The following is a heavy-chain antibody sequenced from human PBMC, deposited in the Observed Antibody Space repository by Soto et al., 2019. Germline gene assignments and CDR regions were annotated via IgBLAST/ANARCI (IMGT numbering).Heavy chain of an antibody. J-gene: IGHJ4*02. CDR2: ISYDGSNK. V-gene: IGHV3-30*18. CDR1: GFTFSSYG. Sequence: QVQLVESGGGVVQPGRSLRLSCAASGFTFSSYGMHWVRQAPGKGLEWVAVISYDGSNKYYADSVKGRFTISRDNSKNTMSLQMNSLRAEDTAVYYCAKDREWSTYYFDYWGQGTLVTVSS. CDR3: AKDREWSTYYFDY. D-gene: IGHD3-3*01.